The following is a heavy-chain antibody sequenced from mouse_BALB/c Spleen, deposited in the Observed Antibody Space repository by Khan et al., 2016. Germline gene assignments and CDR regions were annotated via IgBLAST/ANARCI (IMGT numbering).Heavy chain of an antibody. Sequence: QVQLQQSGAELVRPGVSVKISCKGSGYTFTDSAMHWVKQSHAKRLEWIGVISTYYGDASYNQKFKGKATMTVDTSSTPASMALARLTSEDSANYDCARNHRYSDYWGQGTTHTVSS. CDR3: ARNHRYSDY. J-gene: IGHJ2*01. D-gene: IGHD2-14*01. V-gene: IGHV1S137*01. CDR1: GYTFTDSA. CDR2: ISTYYGDA.